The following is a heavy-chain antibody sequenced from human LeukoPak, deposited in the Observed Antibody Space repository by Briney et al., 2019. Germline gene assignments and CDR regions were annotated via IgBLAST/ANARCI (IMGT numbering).Heavy chain of an antibody. D-gene: IGHD1-1*01. CDR2: INDSGRT. J-gene: IGHJ4*02. Sequence: SETLSLTCAVYGGSFSDYNWSWLRQSPEKGLEWNGEINDSGRTHYNPSLKSRVTISVDTAKYQFSLSLSSLTAADTAVYYCARGLDLEVLDYWVQGTLVTVSS. V-gene: IGHV4-34*01. CDR1: GGSFSDYN. CDR3: ARGLDLEVLDY.